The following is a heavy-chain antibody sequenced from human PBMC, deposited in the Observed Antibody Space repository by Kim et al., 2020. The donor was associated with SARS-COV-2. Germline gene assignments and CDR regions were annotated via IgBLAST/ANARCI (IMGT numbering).Heavy chain of an antibody. CDR3: TKVYSSSDPDGMDV. D-gene: IGHD6-13*01. V-gene: IGHV3-30*02. Sequence: DSVKGRFTISRYNAKNTLYLQTSSLRAEDTAVYYGTKVYSSSDPDGMDVWGQGTTVTVSS. J-gene: IGHJ6*02.